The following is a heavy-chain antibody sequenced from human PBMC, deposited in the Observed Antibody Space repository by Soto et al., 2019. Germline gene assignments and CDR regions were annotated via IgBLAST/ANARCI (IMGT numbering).Heavy chain of an antibody. Sequence: SETLSLTCAVYGGSFSGYYWSWIRQPPGKGLEWIGEINHSGSTNYNPSLKSRVTISVDTSKNQFSLKLRSVTAADTAVYYCARVGGVAARTFDYWGQGTMVPVYS. CDR3: ARVGGVAARTFDY. V-gene: IGHV4-34*01. J-gene: IGHJ4*02. D-gene: IGHD6-6*01. CDR2: INHSGST. CDR1: GGSFSGYY.